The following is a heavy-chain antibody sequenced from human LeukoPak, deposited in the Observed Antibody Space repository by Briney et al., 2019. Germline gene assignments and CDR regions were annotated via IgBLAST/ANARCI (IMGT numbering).Heavy chain of an antibody. J-gene: IGHJ4*02. D-gene: IGHD6-13*01. V-gene: IGHV4-4*02. Sequence: PSQTLSPTCTVSGGSISRRNWWSWVRQPPGKGLEWIGEIYHIGSTNYNPSLKRRVTISVDTSKNQLSLKLSSVCAADTAVYYCARGVVAAAGTWDHWGRKPLDNVSS. CDR1: GGSISRRNW. CDR3: ARGVVAAAGTWDH. CDR2: IYHIGST.